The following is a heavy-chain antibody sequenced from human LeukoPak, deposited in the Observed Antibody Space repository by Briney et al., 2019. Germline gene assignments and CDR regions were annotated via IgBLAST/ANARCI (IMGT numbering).Heavy chain of an antibody. V-gene: IGHV3-23*01. CDR1: GFTFSSYA. CDR3: AKDLRYFDWLPDY. D-gene: IGHD3-9*01. Sequence: PGGSLRLSCAASGFTFSSYAMSWVRQAPGKGLEWVSAISGSGGSTYYADSVKGRFTISRDNSKNTLYLQMNSLRAGDTAVYYCAKDLRYFDWLPDYWGQGTLVTVSS. J-gene: IGHJ4*02. CDR2: ISGSGGST.